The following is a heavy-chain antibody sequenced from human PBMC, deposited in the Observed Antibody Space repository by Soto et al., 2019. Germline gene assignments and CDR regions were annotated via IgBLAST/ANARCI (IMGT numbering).Heavy chain of an antibody. CDR2: IYCDDDK. D-gene: IGHD6-19*01. CDR1: GFSLSTSEVG. CDR3: ARAQGIAVTTNWFDP. J-gene: IGHJ5*02. V-gene: IGHV2-5*02. Sequence: QITLKESGPTLVKPTQTLTLTCTFSGFSLSTSEVGVGWIRQPPGKALQWLALIYCDDDKRYSPPLNSRLTNTKHNPKNQVVLTMTNMDPVDTATYYCARAQGIAVTTNWFDPWGQGILVTVSS.